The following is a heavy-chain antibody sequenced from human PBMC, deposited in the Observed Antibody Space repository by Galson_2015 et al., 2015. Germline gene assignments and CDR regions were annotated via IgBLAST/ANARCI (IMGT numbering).Heavy chain of an antibody. CDR1: GYTLTSYA. CDR2: INAGNGNT. Sequence: SVKVSCKASGYTLTSYAMHWVRQAPGQRLEWMGWINAGNGNTKYSQKFQGRVTITRDTSASTAYMELSSLRSEDTAVYYCARDRLRFLEWLFDPSFDYWGQGTLVAVSS. CDR3: ARDRLRFLEWLFDPSFDY. J-gene: IGHJ4*02. V-gene: IGHV1-3*01. D-gene: IGHD3-3*01.